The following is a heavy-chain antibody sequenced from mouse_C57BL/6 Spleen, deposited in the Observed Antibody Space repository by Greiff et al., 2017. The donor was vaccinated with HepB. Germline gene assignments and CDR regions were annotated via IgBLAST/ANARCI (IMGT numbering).Heavy chain of an antibody. Sequence: VQLQQSGAELVKPGASVKLSCTASGFNIKDYYMHWVKQRTEQGLEWIGRIDPEDGETQYATKFQGKATIPADTSSNTAYLQLSSLTSEDTAVDYCARVRQLRGAMDYWGQGTSVTVSS. CDR2: IDPEDGET. CDR1: GFNIKDYY. J-gene: IGHJ4*01. CDR3: ARVRQLRGAMDY. V-gene: IGHV14-2*01. D-gene: IGHD3-2*02.